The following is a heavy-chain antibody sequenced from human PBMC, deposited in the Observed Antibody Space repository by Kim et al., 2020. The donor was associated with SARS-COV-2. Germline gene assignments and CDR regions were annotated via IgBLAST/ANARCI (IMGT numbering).Heavy chain of an antibody. D-gene: IGHD2-2*01. CDR3: ARGSVKVPAAAAS. V-gene: IGHV1-8*01. Sequence: AKKFQGRLTMTRDTSISTAYMELSSLRSEDTAVYYCARGSVKVPAAAASWGQGTLVTVSS. J-gene: IGHJ1*01.